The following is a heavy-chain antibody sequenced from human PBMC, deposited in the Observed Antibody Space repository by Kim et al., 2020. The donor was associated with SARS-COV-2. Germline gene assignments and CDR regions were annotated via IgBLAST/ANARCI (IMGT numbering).Heavy chain of an antibody. D-gene: IGHD3-9*01. J-gene: IGHJ6*02. CDR3: AKRSAADYDILTGYYLYYYGMDV. Sequence: GGSLRLSCAASGFTFSSYAMSWVRQAPGKGLEWVSAISGSGGSTYYADSVKGRFTISRDNSKNTLYLQMNSLRAEDTAVYYCAKRSAADYDILTGYYLYYYGMDVWGQGTTVTVS. CDR1: GFTFSSYA. CDR2: ISGSGGST. V-gene: IGHV3-23*01.